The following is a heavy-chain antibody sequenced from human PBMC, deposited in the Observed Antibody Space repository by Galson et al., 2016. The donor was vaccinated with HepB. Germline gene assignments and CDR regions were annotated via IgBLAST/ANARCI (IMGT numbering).Heavy chain of an antibody. CDR1: GFTFSSFA. J-gene: IGHJ4*02. V-gene: IGHV3-23*01. D-gene: IGHD5-18*01. CDR3: AKRWATALVSHFDY. CDR2: ISGSDSAT. Sequence: SLRLSCAASGFTFSSFAMNWVRQAPGKGLEWVSTISGSDSATFYADSVGGRFTISRDNSKDTLYLQMNSLRAEDTAVYFCAKRWATALVSHFDYWGQGTLVTVSS.